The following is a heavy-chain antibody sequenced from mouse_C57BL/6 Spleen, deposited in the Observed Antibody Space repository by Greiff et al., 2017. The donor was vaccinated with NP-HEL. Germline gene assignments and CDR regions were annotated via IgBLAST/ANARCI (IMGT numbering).Heavy chain of an antibody. J-gene: IGHJ2*01. CDR1: GYAFSSSW. V-gene: IGHV1-82*01. Sequence: VQLQESGPELVKPGASVKISCKASGYAFSSSWMNWVKQRPGKGLEWIGRIYPGDGDTNYNGKFKGKATLTADKSSSTAYMQLSSLTSEDSAVYFCARDYFDYWGQGTTLTVSS. CDR2: IYPGDGDT. CDR3: ARDYFDY.